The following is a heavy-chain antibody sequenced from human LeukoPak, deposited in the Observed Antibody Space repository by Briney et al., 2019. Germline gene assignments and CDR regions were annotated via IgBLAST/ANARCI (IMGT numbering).Heavy chain of an antibody. CDR3: AKDLPADYYGSGSYYVGAFDI. Sequence: GGSLRLSCAASGFRFNTYWMSWVRQAPGKGLEWVANIKQDGNEKYYADSVKGRFTISRDNSKNTLYLQMNSLRAEDTAVYYCAKDLPADYYGSGSYYVGAFDIWGQGTMVTVSS. CDR1: GFRFNTYW. J-gene: IGHJ3*02. V-gene: IGHV3-7*03. D-gene: IGHD3-10*01. CDR2: IKQDGNEK.